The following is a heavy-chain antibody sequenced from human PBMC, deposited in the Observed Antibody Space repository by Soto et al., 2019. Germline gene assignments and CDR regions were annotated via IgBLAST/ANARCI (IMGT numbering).Heavy chain of an antibody. CDR3: AAQRLSQGQFDDF. CDR1: GGSSNSGAYY. CDR2: IHYTGIT. Sequence: QVQLRESGPGLVKPAQTLSLTCTVSGGSSNSGAYYWNWIRQHPGKGLEWIGYIHYTGITYQNPSLNSRVNMSLDTSKTHFALKLTSVTSADTAVYYCAAQRLSQGQFDDFWGQGTMVTVSS. V-gene: IGHV4-31*03. J-gene: IGHJ4*02.